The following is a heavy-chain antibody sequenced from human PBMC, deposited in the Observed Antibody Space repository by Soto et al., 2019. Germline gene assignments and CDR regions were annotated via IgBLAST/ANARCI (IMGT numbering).Heavy chain of an antibody. CDR3: AKDLGGPPGNSMDV. Sequence: PGGSLRLSCAASGFTFDDYAMHWVRQGPGKGLEWVSGISWNSGSIGYADSGKGRFSISRDNAKNSLYLQMNSLRPEDTALYYCAKDLGGPPGNSMDVWGQGTTVTVSS. CDR2: ISWNSGSI. CDR1: GFTFDDYA. J-gene: IGHJ6*02. D-gene: IGHD3-16*01. V-gene: IGHV3-9*01.